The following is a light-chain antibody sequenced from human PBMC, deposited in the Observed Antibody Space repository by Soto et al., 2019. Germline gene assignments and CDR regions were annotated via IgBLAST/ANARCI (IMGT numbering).Light chain of an antibody. CDR2: DVS. Sequence: QSVLTQPASVSGSPGQSITISCTGTSSDVGGYNYVSWYQQHPGKAPKLMIYDVSNRPSGVSNRFSGSKSGNTASLTISGLQAEDEADYYCSSYTRSRTPFVFGTGTKVTVL. CDR3: SSYTRSRTPFV. CDR1: SSDVGGYNY. J-gene: IGLJ1*01. V-gene: IGLV2-14*01.